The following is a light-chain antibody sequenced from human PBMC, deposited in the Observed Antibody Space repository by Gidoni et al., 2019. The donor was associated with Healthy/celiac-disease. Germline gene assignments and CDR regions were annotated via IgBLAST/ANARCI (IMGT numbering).Light chain of an antibody. Sequence: EIVMTQSPATLSVSPGERATLSCRASQSVSSNLAWYQQKPGQAPRHLIYGASTRATGIPARFSGSGSGTEFTLTISSLQSEDFAVYYCQQYNNWPPTFXXXTKVEIK. CDR3: QQYNNWPPT. V-gene: IGKV3-15*01. CDR1: QSVSSN. CDR2: GAS. J-gene: IGKJ1*01.